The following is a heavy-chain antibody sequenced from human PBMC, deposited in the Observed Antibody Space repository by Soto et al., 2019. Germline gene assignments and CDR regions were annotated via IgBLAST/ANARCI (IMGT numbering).Heavy chain of an antibody. CDR1: GFSFSTYW. CDR3: VRDGYPAWVYGVDV. CDR2: LNSDGSIT. Sequence: PGGSLRLSCAASGFSFSTYWMHWVRQGPGKGLVWVSRLNSDGSITNYADSVKGRFTISRDNARNTLYPQMNSLRAEDTAVYYCVRDGYPAWVYGVDVWGQGTTVTVSS. J-gene: IGHJ6*02. D-gene: IGHD5-18*01. V-gene: IGHV3-74*01.